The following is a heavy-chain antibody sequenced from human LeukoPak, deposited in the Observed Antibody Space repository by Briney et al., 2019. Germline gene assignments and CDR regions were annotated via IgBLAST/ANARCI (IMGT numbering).Heavy chain of an antibody. CDR3: ARQLGFYDY. Sequence: SQTLSLTCAISGDSVSSNSAAWHWIRQSPSRGLEWLGRTYYRSKWYNELAVSVQSRITIDPDTSKNQFSLHLNSVTPEDTAVYYCARQLGFYDYWGQGTLVTVSS. D-gene: IGHD1-1*01. J-gene: IGHJ4*02. CDR2: TYYRSKWYN. V-gene: IGHV6-1*01. CDR1: GDSVSSNSAA.